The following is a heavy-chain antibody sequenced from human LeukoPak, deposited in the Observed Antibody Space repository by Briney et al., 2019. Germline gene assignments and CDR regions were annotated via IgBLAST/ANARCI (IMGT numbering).Heavy chain of an antibody. V-gene: IGHV3-30*18. D-gene: IGHD2-8*01. Sequence: GGSLRLSCAASVFIFSSYDMHWVRQAPGKGLEWVALISHDGTNKQYADSVKGRFTISRDNSKNTLYLQMNSLRAEDTAVYYCVKDGLMRFFDYWGQGTLVTVSS. CDR3: VKDGLMRFFDY. J-gene: IGHJ4*02. CDR2: ISHDGTNK. CDR1: VFIFSSYD.